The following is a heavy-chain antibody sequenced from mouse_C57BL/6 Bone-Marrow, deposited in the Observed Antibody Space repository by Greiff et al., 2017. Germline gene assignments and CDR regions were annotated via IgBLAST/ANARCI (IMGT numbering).Heavy chain of an antibody. CDR3: ARNDVYYYYFDY. CDR1: GFTFSDYG. D-gene: IGHD2-3*01. V-gene: IGHV5-17*01. J-gene: IGHJ2*01. CDR2: ISSGSSTI. Sequence: EVKLVESGGGLVKPGGSLQLSCAASGFTFSDYGMHWVRQAPEKGLAWVAYISSGSSTIYSADTVKGRFTFSRAHDKSTLFLQMTSLRSEDTAMYYCARNDVYYYYFDYWVQGTTLTVSS.